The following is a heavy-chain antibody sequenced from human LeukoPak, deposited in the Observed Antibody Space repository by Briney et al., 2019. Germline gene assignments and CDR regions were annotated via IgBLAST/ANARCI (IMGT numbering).Heavy chain of an antibody. V-gene: IGHV3-7*05. J-gene: IGHJ4*02. Sequence: GGSLRLSCAACLCSFSTQWMSRVRQAPGKGLEWVANIKEDGSEKYYVDSVKGRLTISRDNAKNSLYLQMNSLRAEDTAVYTCARLNDWRFDHWGQGTLVTVSS. CDR1: LCSFSTQW. CDR3: ARLNDWRFDH. D-gene: IGHD3-9*01. CDR2: IKEDGSEK.